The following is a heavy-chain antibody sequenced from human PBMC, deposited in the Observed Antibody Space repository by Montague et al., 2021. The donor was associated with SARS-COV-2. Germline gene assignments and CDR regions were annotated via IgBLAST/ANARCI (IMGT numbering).Heavy chain of an antibody. D-gene: IGHD6-19*01. CDR3: ARVVVDASGWYHFDY. J-gene: IGHJ4*02. CDR2: IDYSGST. V-gene: IGHV4-39*01. Sequence: SETLSLTCTVSGGSISSSSYDWGWIRQPPGKGLEWIGSIDYSGSTYYNPSLKSRVTISVDTSKNQFSLKLSSVTAADTAVYYCARVVVDASGWYHFDYWGQGALVTVSS. CDR1: GGSISSSSYD.